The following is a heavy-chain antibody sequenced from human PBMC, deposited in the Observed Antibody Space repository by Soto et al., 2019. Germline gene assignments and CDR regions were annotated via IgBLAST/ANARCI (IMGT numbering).Heavy chain of an antibody. J-gene: IGHJ5*02. D-gene: IGHD3-9*01. CDR3: ARHDRHYDILTGYYNVLDWFDP. CDR2: IYPGDSDT. CDR1: GYSFTSYW. V-gene: IGHV5-51*01. Sequence: GESLKISCKGSGYSFTSYWIGWVRQMPGKGLEWMGIIYPGDSDTRYSPSFQGQVTISADKSISTAYLQWSSLKASDTAMYYCARHDRHYDILTGYYNVLDWFDPWGQGTLVTVSS.